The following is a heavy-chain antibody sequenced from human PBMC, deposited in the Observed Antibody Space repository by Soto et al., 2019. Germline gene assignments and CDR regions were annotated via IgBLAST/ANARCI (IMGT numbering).Heavy chain of an antibody. V-gene: IGHV4-31*03. D-gene: IGHD6-13*01. J-gene: IGHJ4*01. CDR3: ARSVYSSSDLDH. Sequence: SEPRSLTCTVSYGYVSSDPFYWTWIRQHPGKGLAWLGYIYYRGNPYYHPSLKSRVTISIDTSKNQFSLRLNSVPAADTAGYYCARSVYSSSDLDHGGQGTLITVSS. CDR2: IYYRGNP. CDR1: YGYVSSDPFY.